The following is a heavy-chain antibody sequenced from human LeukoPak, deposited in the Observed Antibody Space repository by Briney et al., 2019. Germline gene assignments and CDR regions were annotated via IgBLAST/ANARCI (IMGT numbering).Heavy chain of an antibody. CDR1: GFTFGSYS. CDR2: ISSSSSYI. V-gene: IGHV3-21*01. CDR3: ARDSRYSSSWLDAFDI. J-gene: IGHJ3*02. D-gene: IGHD6-13*01. Sequence: PGGSLRLSCAASGFTFGSYSMNWVRQAPGKGLEWVSSISSSSSYIYYADSVKGRFTISRDNAKNSLYLQMNSLRAEDTAVYYCARDSRYSSSWLDAFDIWGQGTMVTVSS.